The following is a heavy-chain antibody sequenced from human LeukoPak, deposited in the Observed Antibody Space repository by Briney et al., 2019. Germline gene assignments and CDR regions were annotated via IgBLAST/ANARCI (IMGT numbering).Heavy chain of an antibody. Sequence: ASVKVSCKASGYTFTTYGINWVRQAPGQGLEWMGWMNPNSGNTGYAQKFQGRVTMTRNTSISTAYMELSSLRSEDTAVYYCARGLVPKYYYDSSGYYYFDYWGQGTLVTVSS. D-gene: IGHD3-22*01. J-gene: IGHJ4*02. V-gene: IGHV1-8*01. CDR2: MNPNSGNT. CDR1: GYTFTTYG. CDR3: ARGLVPKYYYDSSGYYYFDY.